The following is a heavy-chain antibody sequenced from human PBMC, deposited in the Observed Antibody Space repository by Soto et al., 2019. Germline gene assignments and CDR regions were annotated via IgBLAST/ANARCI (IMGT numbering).Heavy chain of an antibody. CDR2: FYTSGST. J-gene: IGHJ5*02. CDR3: ARESGEVVGENWFDP. Sequence: QVQLQESGPGLVKPSETLSLTCTVSGGSISSYYWSWIRQPAGKGLEWIGRFYTSGSTNYNPSLKSRVTKSVDTSKNQFSLKLSSVAAADPAVYYCARESGEVVGENWFDPWGQGTLVTVSS. CDR1: GGSISSYY. D-gene: IGHD3-22*01. V-gene: IGHV4-4*07.